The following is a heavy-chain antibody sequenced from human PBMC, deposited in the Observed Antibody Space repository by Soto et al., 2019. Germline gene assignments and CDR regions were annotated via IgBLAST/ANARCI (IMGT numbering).Heavy chain of an antibody. CDR2: INSSGGNT. Sequence: GASVKVSCKASGYTFTSYYMHWVRQAPGQGLEWMGIINSSGGNTSYAQKFQGRVTMTTDTSTSTAYMELRSLRSDDTAVYYCARCLSTSCRTFDYWGQGTLVTVSS. CDR1: GYTFTSYY. D-gene: IGHD2-2*01. CDR3: ARCLSTSCRTFDY. J-gene: IGHJ4*02. V-gene: IGHV1-46*01.